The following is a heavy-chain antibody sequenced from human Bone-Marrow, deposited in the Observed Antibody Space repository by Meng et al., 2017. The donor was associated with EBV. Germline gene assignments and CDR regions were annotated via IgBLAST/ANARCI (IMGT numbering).Heavy chain of an antibody. Sequence: LPLRESGPGQVKPSETLSLTCTVSGDSISSFYDWGWIRQPPGRGLEWIGSVHYTGSTYYSPSLKSRVTVSVDTSKNQFSLRLTSVTAADTAVYYCARPFPSWQSPRLDPFGAWGQGTLVTVSS. J-gene: IGHJ5*02. CDR2: VHYTGST. V-gene: IGHV4-39*01. D-gene: IGHD6-19*01. CDR3: ARPFPSWQSPRLDPFGA. CDR1: GDSISSFYD.